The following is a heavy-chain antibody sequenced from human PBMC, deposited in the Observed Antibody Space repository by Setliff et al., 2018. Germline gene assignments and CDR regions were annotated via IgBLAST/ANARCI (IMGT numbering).Heavy chain of an antibody. V-gene: IGHV1-69*13. CDR2: IIPIFGTP. Sequence: GASVKVSCKASGGMSGTYSISWVRQAPGQGLEWMGAIIPIFGTPNYAQKFQDRVTITAGVSTSTAYMELSSLRSDDTAVYYCARDGAYCSGGNCPNAFDVWGQGTLVTVSS. CDR3: ARDGAYCSGGNCPNAFDV. CDR1: GGMSGTYS. J-gene: IGHJ3*01. D-gene: IGHD2-15*01.